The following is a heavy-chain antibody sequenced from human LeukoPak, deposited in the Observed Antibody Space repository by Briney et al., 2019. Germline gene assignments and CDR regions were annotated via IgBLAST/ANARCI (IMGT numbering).Heavy chain of an antibody. CDR3: TRPSYYDSRGYSTNSFDI. CDR1: GFTVSDHY. Sequence: GGSLRLSCVASGFTVSDHYIDWVRQAPGKGLEWVGRNRDKSKSYTTDYAASVRGRFTISRDDSKNSLYLQMYSLKTEDTAVYFCTRPSYYDSRGYSTNSFDIWGQGTMVTVSS. D-gene: IGHD3-22*01. CDR2: NRDKSKSYTT. V-gene: IGHV3-72*01. J-gene: IGHJ3*02.